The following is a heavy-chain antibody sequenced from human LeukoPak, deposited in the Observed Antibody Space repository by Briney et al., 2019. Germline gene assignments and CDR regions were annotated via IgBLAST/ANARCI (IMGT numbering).Heavy chain of an antibody. V-gene: IGHV3-7*01. J-gene: IGHJ4*02. CDR1: GFTFSSYA. D-gene: IGHD2-21*01. CDR2: IKEDGSEK. CDR3: ARVAWPHYFDY. Sequence: GGSLRLSCAASGFTFSSYAMSWVRQAPGKGLEWVANIKEDGSEKYYVDSVKGRFTISRDNAENALYLQMNSLRAEDTAVYYCARVAWPHYFDYWGQGTLVTVSS.